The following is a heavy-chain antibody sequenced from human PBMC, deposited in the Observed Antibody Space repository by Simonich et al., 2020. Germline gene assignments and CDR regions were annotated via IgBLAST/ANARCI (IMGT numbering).Heavy chain of an antibody. J-gene: IGHJ3*02. Sequence: QVQLQQWGAGLLKPSETLSLTCAVYGGSFSGYYWSWIRQPPGKGLEWIGEINHSRSTNYNPSLKSRVTISVDTSKNQFALRLSSVTAADTAVYYCARLSSRSDAFDIWGHGTMVTVSS. V-gene: IGHV4-34*01. CDR3: ARLSSRSDAFDI. CDR1: GGSFSGYY. CDR2: INHSRST.